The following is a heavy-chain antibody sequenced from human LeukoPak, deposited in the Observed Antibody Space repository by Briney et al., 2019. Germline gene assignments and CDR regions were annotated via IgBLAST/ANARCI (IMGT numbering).Heavy chain of an antibody. V-gene: IGHV3-23*01. CDR2: ISGSGSCT. CDR3: AKGFRSNPNSFDP. CDR1: GFTFSSYA. D-gene: IGHD1-14*01. J-gene: IGHJ5*02. Sequence: PGGSLRLSCAASGFTFSSYAMNWVRQAPGKGLEWVSAISGSGSCTYYADSVKGRFTISRDNSKNSLYLQMSSLRAEDTAVYYCAKGFRSNPNSFDPWGQGTLVTVSS.